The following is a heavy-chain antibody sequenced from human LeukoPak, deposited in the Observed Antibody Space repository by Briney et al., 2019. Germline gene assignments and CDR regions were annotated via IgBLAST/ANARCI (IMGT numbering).Heavy chain of an antibody. CDR3: ARGLSIAAAGPNY. D-gene: IGHD6-13*01. V-gene: IGHV1-2*02. CDR2: INPNSGGT. Sequence: ASVKVSCKASGYTFTGYYMHWVRQAPGQGLEWMGRINPNSGGTSYAQKFQGRVTMTRDTSTSTAYMELSRLRSDDTAVYYCARGLSIAAAGPNYWGEGTLVTVSS. J-gene: IGHJ4*02. CDR1: GYTFTGYY.